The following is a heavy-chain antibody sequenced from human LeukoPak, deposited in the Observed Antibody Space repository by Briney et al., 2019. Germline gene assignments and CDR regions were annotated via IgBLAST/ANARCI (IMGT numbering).Heavy chain of an antibody. Sequence: SETLSLTCAVYGGSFSGYYWSWIRQPPGKGLEWIGEINHSGSTNYNPSLKSRVTISVDTSKNQFSLKLSSVTAADTAVYYCARPRRYCSSTSCYWPYYYYMDVWGKGTTVTVSS. J-gene: IGHJ6*03. CDR3: ARPRRYCSSTSCYWPYYYYMDV. V-gene: IGHV4-34*01. CDR2: INHSGST. D-gene: IGHD2-2*01. CDR1: GGSFSGYY.